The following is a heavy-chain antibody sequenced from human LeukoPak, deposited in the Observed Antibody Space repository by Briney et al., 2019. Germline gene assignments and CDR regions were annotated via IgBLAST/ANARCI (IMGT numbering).Heavy chain of an antibody. Sequence: GGSLRLSCAASGFTFSSYEMNWVRQAPGKGLEWLSYINYNGESIYYTDSVKGRFTVSRDNARGSLYLQMNSLRGEDTAVYYCARFLEWLLYFDYWDQGALVTVSS. V-gene: IGHV3-48*03. CDR2: INYNGESI. CDR3: ARFLEWLLYFDY. CDR1: GFTFSSYE. J-gene: IGHJ4*02. D-gene: IGHD3-3*01.